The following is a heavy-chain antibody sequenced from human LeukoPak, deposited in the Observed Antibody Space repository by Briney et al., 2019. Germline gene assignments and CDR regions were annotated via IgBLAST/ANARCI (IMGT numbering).Heavy chain of an antibody. CDR2: ISGSGGST. V-gene: IGHV3-23*01. CDR1: GFTLSSYA. CDR3: AKGKYGSGSYYLFDY. J-gene: IGHJ4*02. Sequence: GGSLRLSCAASGFTLSSYAMSWARQPPGRGREWVSAISGSGGSTYYADSVKGRFTISRDNSKNTLYLQMNSLRAEDTAVYYCAKGKYGSGSYYLFDYWGQGTLVTVSS. D-gene: IGHD3-10*01.